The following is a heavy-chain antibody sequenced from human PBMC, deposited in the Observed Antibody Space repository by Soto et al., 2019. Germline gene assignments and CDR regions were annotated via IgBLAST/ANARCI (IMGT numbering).Heavy chain of an antibody. CDR2: ISPIFGTA. V-gene: IGHV1-69*13. J-gene: IGHJ6*02. D-gene: IGHD2-2*02. CDR1: GGTFSSYA. Sequence: SVKVSCKASGGTFSSYAISWVRQAPGQGLEWMGGISPIFGTANYAQKFQGRVTITADESTSTAYMELSSLRSEDTAVYYCARGQAVVVPAAIPQYYYGMDVWGQGTTVTVSS. CDR3: ARGQAVVVPAAIPQYYYGMDV.